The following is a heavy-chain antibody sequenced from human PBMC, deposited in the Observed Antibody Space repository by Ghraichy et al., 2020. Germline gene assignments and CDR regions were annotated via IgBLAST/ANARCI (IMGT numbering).Heavy chain of an antibody. CDR1: GFTVSSNY. CDR3: ARKWGWEDFFDY. CDR2: IYSGGST. J-gene: IGHJ4*02. D-gene: IGHD1-26*01. V-gene: IGHV3-53*01. Sequence: GGSLRLSCAASGFTVSSNYMSWVRQAPGKGLEWVSVIYSGGSTYYADSVKGRFTISRDNSKNTLYLQMNSLRAEDTAVYYCARKWGWEDFFDYWGQGPLVTVSS.